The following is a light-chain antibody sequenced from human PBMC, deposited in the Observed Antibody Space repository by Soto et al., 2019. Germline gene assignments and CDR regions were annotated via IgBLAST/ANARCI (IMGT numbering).Light chain of an antibody. CDR1: QTINTW. CDR3: QQYHSFSPEGLT. J-gene: IGKJ4*01. V-gene: IGKV1-5*01. CDR2: DAS. Sequence: DIQMTQSPSTLSASVGERVTITCRASQTINTWLAWHQHKPGKAPKLLIYDASTLQTGVPSRFSGYSSGTEFTLTICSLQPDDLATYFCQQYHSFSPEGLTFGGGTKVEL.